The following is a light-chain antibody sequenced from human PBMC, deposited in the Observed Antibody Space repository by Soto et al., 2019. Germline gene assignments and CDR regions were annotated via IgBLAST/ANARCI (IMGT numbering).Light chain of an antibody. V-gene: IGKV3-11*01. CDR2: DAS. Sequence: EILLTQSPDTLSLSPGGTATLSCRASQSVGSSLAWYQQKPGQAPRLLIYDASNKPTGIPARFSGSGSGTAFTLTISSLAGEDFADYFCQQRRRSLTFGGGTRVEIK. CDR1: QSVGSS. CDR3: QQRRRSLT. J-gene: IGKJ4*01.